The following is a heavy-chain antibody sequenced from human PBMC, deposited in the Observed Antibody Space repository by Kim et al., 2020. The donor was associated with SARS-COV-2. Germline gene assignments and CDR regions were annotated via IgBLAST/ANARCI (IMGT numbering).Heavy chain of an antibody. J-gene: IGHJ4*02. V-gene: IGHV1-46*01. Sequence: ASVKVSCKASGYTFTSFYMHWVRQAPGQGLEWMGIIDPSGGSTTYAQRFQGRVTMTRDTSTSTVYMELTSLRSEDTAAYYCAREGGYCSGGRCSGGGPHDYGGQGTLVTVSS. CDR2: IDPSGGST. CDR1: GYTFTSFY. CDR3: AREGGYCSGGRCSGGGPHDY. D-gene: IGHD2-15*01.